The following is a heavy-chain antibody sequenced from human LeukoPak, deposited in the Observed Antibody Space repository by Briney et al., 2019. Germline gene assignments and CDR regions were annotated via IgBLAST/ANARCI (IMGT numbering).Heavy chain of an antibody. D-gene: IGHD3-3*01. CDR3: ARLNYYDFWSGYPKHHMDV. CDR2: ISAYNGNT. Sequence: ASVKVSCKASGYTFTSYGISWVPQAPGQGLEWMGWISAYNGNTNYAQKLQGRVTMTTDTSTSTAYMELRSLRSDDTAVYYCARLNYYDFWSGYPKHHMDVWGKGTTVTVSS. V-gene: IGHV1-18*01. J-gene: IGHJ6*03. CDR1: GYTFTSYG.